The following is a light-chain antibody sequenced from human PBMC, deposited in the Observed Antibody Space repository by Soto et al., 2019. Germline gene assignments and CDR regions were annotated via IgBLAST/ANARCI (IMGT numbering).Light chain of an antibody. CDR2: EAS. V-gene: IGLV2-18*01. Sequence: QSVLTQPPSVSGSPGQSVTISCTGTSTDFVSYNRVSWYQQPPGTAPKLIIYEASNRPSGVPDRFSGSKSGNTASLTISGLQAAGEADYYCSLYTSENTYVFGTGTKGTGL. J-gene: IGLJ1*01. CDR3: SLYTSENTYV. CDR1: STDFVSYNR.